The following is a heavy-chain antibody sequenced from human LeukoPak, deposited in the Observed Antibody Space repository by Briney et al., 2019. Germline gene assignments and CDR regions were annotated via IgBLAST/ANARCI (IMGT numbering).Heavy chain of an antibody. CDR3: ARSSGDAFDI. CDR2: ISSSGSTI. D-gene: IGHD6-25*01. V-gene: IGHV3-48*03. J-gene: IGHJ3*02. CDR1: GFTFSSYE. Sequence: PGGSLRLSCAASGFTFSSYEMNWVRQAPGKGLEWVSYISSSGSTIYYADSVKGRFTISRDNAKNSLYLQMNSLRAEDTAAYYCARSSGDAFDIWGQGTMVTVSS.